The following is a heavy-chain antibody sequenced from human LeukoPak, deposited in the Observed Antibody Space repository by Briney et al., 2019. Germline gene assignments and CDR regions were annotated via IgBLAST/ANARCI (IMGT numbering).Heavy chain of an antibody. CDR1: GGSISSYY. CDR3: AREKKDTAMAFDY. CDR2: IYYSGST. J-gene: IGHJ4*02. Sequence: SETLSLTCTVSGGSISSYYWSWIRQPPGKGLEWIGYIYYSGSTNYNPSLKSRVTISVGPSKNQFSLKLSSVTAADTAVYYCAREKKDTAMAFDYWGQGTLVTVSS. D-gene: IGHD5-18*01. V-gene: IGHV4-59*01.